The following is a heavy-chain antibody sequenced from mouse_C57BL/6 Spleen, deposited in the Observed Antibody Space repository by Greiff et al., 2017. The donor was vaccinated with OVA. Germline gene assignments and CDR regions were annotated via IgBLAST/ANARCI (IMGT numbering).Heavy chain of an antibody. J-gene: IGHJ2*01. Sequence: EVQRVESGAELVKPGASVKLSCTASGFNIKDYYMHWVKQRTEQGLEWIGRIDPEDGETKYAPKFQGKATITADTSSNTAYLQLSSLTSEDTAVYYCAILWLRRGDFDYWGQGTTLTVSS. CDR3: AILWLRRGDFDY. CDR1: GFNIKDYY. CDR2: IDPEDGET. D-gene: IGHD2-2*01. V-gene: IGHV14-2*01.